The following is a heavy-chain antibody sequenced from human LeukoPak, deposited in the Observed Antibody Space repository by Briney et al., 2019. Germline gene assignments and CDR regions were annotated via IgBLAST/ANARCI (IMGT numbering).Heavy chain of an antibody. CDR2: FDPEDGET. CDR3: ATDSRIAAAGTYYFDY. J-gene: IGHJ4*02. Sequence: GASVKVSCKASGYTFTGYYMHWVRQAPGKGLEWMGGFDPEDGETIYAQKFQGRVTMTEDTSTDTAYMELSSLRSEDTAVYYCATDSRIAAAGTYYFDYWGQGTLVTVSS. V-gene: IGHV1-24*01. CDR1: GYTFTGYY. D-gene: IGHD6-13*01.